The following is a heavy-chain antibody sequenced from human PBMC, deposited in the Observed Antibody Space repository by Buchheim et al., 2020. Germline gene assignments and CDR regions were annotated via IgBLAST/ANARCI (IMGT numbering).Heavy chain of an antibody. CDR3: AKVGSSAYFFES. V-gene: IGHV3-23*01. Sequence: EVGLLESGGSLAQPGGSLILSCAASGFTFTSYLMMWVRQGPGKGLECVSTINGRGDNTYDAASVKGRFIISRATSRTMIFLRMDSLRVEDTAIYYCAKVGSSAYFFESWGRGTL. CDR2: INGRGDNT. CDR1: GFTFTSYL. J-gene: IGHJ4*02.